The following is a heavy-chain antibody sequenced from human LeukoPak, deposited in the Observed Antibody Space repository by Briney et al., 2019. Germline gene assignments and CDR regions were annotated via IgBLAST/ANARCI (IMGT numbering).Heavy chain of an antibody. D-gene: IGHD3-22*01. CDR1: GGSFSGYY. CDR3: ARGVFRAYDSSGYPLNWFDP. Sequence: PSETLSLTCAVYGGSFSGYYWSWIRQPPAKAMEWIGEINHSGSTNYNPSLKSRVTISVDTSKNQFSLKLSSVTAAETAVYYCARGVFRAYDSSGYPLNWFDPWGQGTLVTVSS. J-gene: IGHJ5*02. V-gene: IGHV4-34*01. CDR2: INHSGST.